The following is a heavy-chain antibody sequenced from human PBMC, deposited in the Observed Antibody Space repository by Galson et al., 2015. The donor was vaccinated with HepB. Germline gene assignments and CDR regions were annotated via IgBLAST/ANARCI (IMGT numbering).Heavy chain of an antibody. Sequence: SLRLSCAASGFTFSSYTMHWVRQAPGKGLEWVADVSYDGSIKYFADSVKGRFTISRDNSKNTVYLQMSSLRAEDTAVYYCAVNYYDSSGYLGAWGQGTLVTVSS. CDR3: AVNYYDSSGYLGA. CDR1: GFTFSSYT. J-gene: IGHJ5*02. CDR2: VSYDGSIK. V-gene: IGHV3-30-3*01. D-gene: IGHD3-22*01.